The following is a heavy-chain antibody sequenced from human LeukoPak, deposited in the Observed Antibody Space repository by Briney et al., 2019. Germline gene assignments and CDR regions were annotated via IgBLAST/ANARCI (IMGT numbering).Heavy chain of an antibody. CDR2: INHSGST. J-gene: IGHJ6*03. CDR3: ARVRVQWLATYYYYYYMDV. V-gene: IGHV4-34*01. D-gene: IGHD6-19*01. CDR1: GGSISNYY. Sequence: PSETLSLTCTVSGGSISNYYWSWIRQPPGKGLEWIGEINHSGSTNYNPSLKSRVTISVDTSKNQFSLKLSSVTAADTAVYYCARVRVQWLATYYYYYYMDVWGKGTTVTVSS.